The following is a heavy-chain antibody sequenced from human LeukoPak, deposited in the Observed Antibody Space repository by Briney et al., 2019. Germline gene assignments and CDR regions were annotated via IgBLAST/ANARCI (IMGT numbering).Heavy chain of an antibody. D-gene: IGHD3-22*01. CDR2: ISAYNGNT. V-gene: IGHV1-18*01. Sequence: GASVKVSCKASGYTFTSYGISWVRQAPGQGLEWMGWISAYNGNTNYAQKLQGRVTMTTDTSTSTAYMELSRLRSEDTAVYYCAREGYYDSSGYYRTWGQGTLVTVSS. J-gene: IGHJ5*02. CDR1: GYTFTSYG. CDR3: AREGYYDSSGYYRT.